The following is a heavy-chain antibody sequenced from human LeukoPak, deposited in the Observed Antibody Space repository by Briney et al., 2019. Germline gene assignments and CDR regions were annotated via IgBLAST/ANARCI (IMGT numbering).Heavy chain of an antibody. CDR2: IYPGDSDT. D-gene: IGHD3-22*01. CDR3: ARRLDYYDSSGYYLPTDSDFDY. V-gene: IGHV5-51*01. CDR1: GYSFTSYW. J-gene: IGHJ4*02. Sequence: GESLKISCKGSGYSFTSYWIGWVRQMPGKGLEWVGIIYPGDSDTRYSPSFQGQVTISADKSISTAYLQWSSLKASDTAMYYCARRLDYYDSSGYYLPTDSDFDYWRQGTLVTVSS.